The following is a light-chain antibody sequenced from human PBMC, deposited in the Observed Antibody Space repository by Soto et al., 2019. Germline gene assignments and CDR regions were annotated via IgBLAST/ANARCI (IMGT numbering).Light chain of an antibody. V-gene: IGLV2-14*01. J-gene: IGLJ2*01. Sequence: ALTQPASVSGSPGQSITISCTGTSSDVGGYNYVSWYQQHPGKAPKLMIYDVSNRPSGVSNRFSGSKSGNTASLTISGLQAEDEADYYCSSYTSSSPHVVFGGGTKLTVL. CDR1: SSDVGGYNY. CDR2: DVS. CDR3: SSYTSSSPHVV.